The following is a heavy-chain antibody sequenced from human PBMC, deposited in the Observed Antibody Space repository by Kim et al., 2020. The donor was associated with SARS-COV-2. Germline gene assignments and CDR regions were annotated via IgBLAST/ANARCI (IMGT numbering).Heavy chain of an antibody. D-gene: IGHD3-22*01. CDR3: AKDLQAYYDTSGAG. CDR2: ISNDGSRK. V-gene: IGHV3-30*18. CDR1: GFTFSSYG. J-gene: IGHJ1*01. Sequence: GGSLRLSCAASGFTFSSYGMHWVRQAPDKGLEWVAVISNDGSRKVYADSVKGRLTISRDNSKNTVSLQMNSLTTEDTAVYYCAKDLQAYYDTSGAGWGQG.